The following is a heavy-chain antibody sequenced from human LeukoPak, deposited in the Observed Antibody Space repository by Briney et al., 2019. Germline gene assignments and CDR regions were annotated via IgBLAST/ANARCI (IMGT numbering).Heavy chain of an antibody. J-gene: IGHJ5*02. CDR3: ARDDPRVQTGFDP. CDR1: GGPISSGGYY. Sequence: SETLSLTCTVSGGPISSGGYYWSWIRQHPGKGLEWIGYIYYSGSTNYNPSLKSRVTISVDTSKNQFSLKLSSVTAADTAVYYCARDDPRVQTGFDPWGQGTLVTVSS. V-gene: IGHV4-61*08. CDR2: IYYSGST. D-gene: IGHD1-1*01.